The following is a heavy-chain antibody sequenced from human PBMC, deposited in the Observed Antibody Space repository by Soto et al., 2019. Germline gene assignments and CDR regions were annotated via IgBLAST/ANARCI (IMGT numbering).Heavy chain of an antibody. D-gene: IGHD6-19*01. Sequence: EVQLVESGGGLVQPGGSLRLCCAASGFTFSSYSMNWVRQAPGKGLEWVSYISSSSSTIYYADSVKGRFTISRDNAKNSLYLQMNSLRDEDTAVYYCARVFYSVAGTGGLDYWGQGTLVTVSS. CDR2: ISSSSSTI. J-gene: IGHJ4*02. V-gene: IGHV3-48*02. CDR3: ARVFYSVAGTGGLDY. CDR1: GFTFSSYS.